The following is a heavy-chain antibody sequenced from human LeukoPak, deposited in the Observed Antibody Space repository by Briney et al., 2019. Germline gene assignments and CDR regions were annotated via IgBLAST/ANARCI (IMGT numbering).Heavy chain of an antibody. V-gene: IGHV3-7*01. CDR1: GFTFSSYS. D-gene: IGHD1-26*01. CDR3: ARTPDSGPEDY. J-gene: IGHJ4*02. Sequence: GGSLRLSCAASGFTFSSYSMNWVRQAPGKGLVWVANIKQDGSEKYYVDSVKGRFTISRDNAKNSLYLQMNSLRAEDTAVYYCARTPDSGPEDYWGQGTLVTVSS. CDR2: IKQDGSEK.